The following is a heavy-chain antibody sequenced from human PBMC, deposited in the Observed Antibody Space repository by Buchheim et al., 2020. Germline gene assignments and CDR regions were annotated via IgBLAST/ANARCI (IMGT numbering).Heavy chain of an antibody. Sequence: EVQLLESGGGLVQPGGSLRLSCAASGFTFSSYAMSWVRQAPGKGLEWVSSISGSGGSTFYADSVKGRFTIYRDNSKKTLYLQMNSLRVEDTAVFFCAKGLSYDYWSGFDNWGQGIL. D-gene: IGHD3-3*01. CDR2: ISGSGGST. CDR3: AKGLSYDYWSGFDN. CDR1: GFTFSSYA. J-gene: IGHJ4*02. V-gene: IGHV3-23*01.